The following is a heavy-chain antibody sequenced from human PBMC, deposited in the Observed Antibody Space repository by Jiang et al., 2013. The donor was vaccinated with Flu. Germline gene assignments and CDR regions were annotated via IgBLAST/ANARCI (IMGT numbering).Heavy chain of an antibody. V-gene: IGHV4-34*01. Sequence: LKPSETLSLTCAVYGVSFSGYYWSWIRQPPGKGLEWIGEIDHSGSTHYNASLKSRVTISVDTSKNQFSLKLNSVTAADTAVYYCANTQNYFDSAGYYFWGQGTLVTVAS. J-gene: IGHJ4*02. CDR3: ANTQNYFDSAGYYF. CDR2: IDHSGST. CDR1: GVSFSGYY. D-gene: IGHD3-22*01.